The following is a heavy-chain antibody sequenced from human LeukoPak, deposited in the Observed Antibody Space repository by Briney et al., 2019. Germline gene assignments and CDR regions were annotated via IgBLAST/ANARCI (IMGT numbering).Heavy chain of an antibody. D-gene: IGHD6-13*01. J-gene: IGHJ4*02. CDR3: ARVEGIAPRSTDFDY. CDR1: VFTFISYS. V-gene: IGHV3-21*01. Sequence: VGSLRLSCAASVFTFISYSMNWVRQAPGEGLGWVSSISSSSSYIYYADSVKGRFTISRDNAKNSMYLQMNSLRAEDTAVYYCARVEGIAPRSTDFDYWGQGTLVTASS. CDR2: ISSSSSYI.